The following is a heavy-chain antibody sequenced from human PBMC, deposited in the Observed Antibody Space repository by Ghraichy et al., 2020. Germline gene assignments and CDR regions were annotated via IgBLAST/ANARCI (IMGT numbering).Heavy chain of an antibody. CDR2: ISGSGGST. J-gene: IGHJ4*02. Sequence: LSLTCAASGFTFSSYAMSWVRQAPGKGLEWVSAISGSGGSTYYADSVKGRFTISRDNSKNTLYLQMNSLRAEDTAVYYCAKFDPWLGLNDYWGQGTLVTVSS. CDR3: AKFDPWLGLNDY. CDR1: GFTFSSYA. V-gene: IGHV3-23*01. D-gene: IGHD6-19*01.